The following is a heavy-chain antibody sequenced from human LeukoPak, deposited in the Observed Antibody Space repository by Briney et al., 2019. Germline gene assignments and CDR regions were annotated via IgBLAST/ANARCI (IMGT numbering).Heavy chain of an antibody. CDR1: GFTFDDYA. Sequence: PGGSLRLSCAASGFTFDDYAMHWVRHAPGKGLEWVSGISWNSGSIGYADSVKGRFTISRDNAKNSLYLQMNSLRAEDTALYYCAKDVYGSGSYTFDYWGQGTLVTVSS. J-gene: IGHJ4*02. CDR2: ISWNSGSI. V-gene: IGHV3-9*01. D-gene: IGHD3-10*01. CDR3: AKDVYGSGSYTFDY.